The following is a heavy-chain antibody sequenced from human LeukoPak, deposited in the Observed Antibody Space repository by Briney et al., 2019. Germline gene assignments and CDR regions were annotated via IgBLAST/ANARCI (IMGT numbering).Heavy chain of an antibody. CDR2: GSESGGT. Sequence: SETLSLTCAVYGGSLNGHYWSWIRQPPGKGLEWIGEGSESGGTKFNPSLESRVTISVDSSNNQISLNLNPVIAADTAMYFCARGGFYGHPFEFGGQGILVIVSA. J-gene: IGHJ4*02. D-gene: IGHD3-10*01. V-gene: IGHV4-34*01. CDR1: GGSLNGHY. CDR3: ARGGFYGHPFEF.